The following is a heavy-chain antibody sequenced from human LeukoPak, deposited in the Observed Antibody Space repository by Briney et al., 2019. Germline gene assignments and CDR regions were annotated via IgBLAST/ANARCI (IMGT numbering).Heavy chain of an antibody. D-gene: IGHD2-15*01. CDR1: GSTFSSYG. J-gene: IGHJ6*02. CDR3: AKDVYDCSGGSCPQYYYVMDV. V-gene: IGHV3-30*02. CDR2: IQFDGSEK. Sequence: GGSLRLSCTASGSTFSSYGMHWVRQAPGKGLEWVSFIQFDGSEKYYADSVRGRFTISRDNSKNTLSLQMNSLRAEDTALYYCAKDVYDCSGGSCPQYYYVMDVWGQGTTVTVSS.